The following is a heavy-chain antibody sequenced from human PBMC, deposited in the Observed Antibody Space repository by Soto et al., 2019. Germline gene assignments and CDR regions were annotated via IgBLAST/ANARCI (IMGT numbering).Heavy chain of an antibody. J-gene: IGHJ4*02. D-gene: IGHD3-10*01. V-gene: IGHV3-23*01. CDR3: PKPPGRAVAVIDY. CDR1: GFTFSSYA. Sequence: GGSLILSCAASGFTFSSYAMSWVRQAPGKGLEWASAISGSGGSTYYADSVKGRFTISRDNSKNTLYLQMNSLRAEDTAVYYCPKPPGRAVAVIDYWVQGTLVTVSS. CDR2: ISGSGGST.